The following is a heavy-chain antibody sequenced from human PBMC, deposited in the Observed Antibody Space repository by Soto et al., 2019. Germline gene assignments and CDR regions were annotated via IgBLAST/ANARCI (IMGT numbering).Heavy chain of an antibody. V-gene: IGHV1-18*01. CDR1: GYTFISYG. D-gene: IGHD2-21*02. CDR2: ISTYNGNT. Sequence: ASVKVSCKASGYTFISYGISWVRQAPGQGLEWMGWISTYNGNTNYAQKFQGRVTMTTDTSTTTAYMELRSLRSDDTAVYYCARRDGDAFDPWGQGTLVTVSS. CDR3: ARRDGDAFDP. J-gene: IGHJ5*02.